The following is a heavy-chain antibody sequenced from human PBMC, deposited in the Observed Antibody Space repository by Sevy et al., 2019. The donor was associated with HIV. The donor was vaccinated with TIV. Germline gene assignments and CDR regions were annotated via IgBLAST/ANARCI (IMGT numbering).Heavy chain of an antibody. J-gene: IGHJ6*03. CDR3: ARDSQNIVVVPAATINYYYSYYMDV. CDR1: GFTFSSHW. Sequence: GGSLRLSCAASGFTFSSHWMHWVRQAPGKGLVWVSRLNGDGSSASYADFVKGRFTISRDNTKNSLYLQMNSLRVEDTAVYYCARDSQNIVVVPAATINYYYSYYMDVWGKGTTVTVSS. CDR2: LNGDGSSA. V-gene: IGHV3-74*01. D-gene: IGHD2-2*01.